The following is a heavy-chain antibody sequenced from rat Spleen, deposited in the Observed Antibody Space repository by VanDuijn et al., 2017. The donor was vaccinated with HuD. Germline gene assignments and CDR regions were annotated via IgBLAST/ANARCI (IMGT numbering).Heavy chain of an antibody. J-gene: IGHJ2*01. CDR1: GFTFSNYA. Sequence: EVQLVESGGGLVQPGRSLQFSCAASGFTFSNYAMAWVRQAPTKGLEWVASITDSGSSTYYRDSVKGRFTISRDNAGSTLYLQMDSLRSEDTATYYCTTGVYWGQGVMVTVSS. CDR2: ITDSGSST. CDR3: TTGVY. V-gene: IGHV5-27*01.